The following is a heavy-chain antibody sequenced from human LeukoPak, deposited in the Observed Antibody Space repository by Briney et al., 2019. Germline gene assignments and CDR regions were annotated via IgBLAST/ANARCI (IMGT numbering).Heavy chain of an antibody. CDR1: GFVFSTYG. CDR3: ARETDSTLFDY. CDR2: ISSSGSTI. Sequence: PGGSLRLSCAASGFVFSTYGMHWVRRAPGKGLEWVSYISSSGSTIYYADSVQGRFTISRDNAKNSLYLQMNSLRAEDTAVYYCARETDSTLFDYWGQGTLVTVSS. D-gene: IGHD2-2*01. V-gene: IGHV3-48*04. J-gene: IGHJ4*02.